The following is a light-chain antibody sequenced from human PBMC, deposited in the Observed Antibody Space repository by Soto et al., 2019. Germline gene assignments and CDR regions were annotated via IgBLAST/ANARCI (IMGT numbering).Light chain of an antibody. V-gene: IGKV3-15*01. CDR2: GAS. Sequence: EIVMTQSPAPLSFSPGERGTPPCRASQSVTSSLAWYQQKPGQAPRLLLYGASTRATGVPARFSGSGSGTEFTLTISSLQSEDFTIYYCQYYNNWLATFGGGTKVDI. CDR1: QSVTSS. J-gene: IGKJ4*01. CDR3: QYYNNWLAT.